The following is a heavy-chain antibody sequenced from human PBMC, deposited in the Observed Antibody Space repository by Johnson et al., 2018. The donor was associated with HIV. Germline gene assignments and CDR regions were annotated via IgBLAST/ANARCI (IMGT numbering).Heavy chain of an antibody. CDR1: GFTFSSYA. D-gene: IGHD3-16*01. CDR2: ISYDGSNK. V-gene: IGHV3-30*04. CDR3: ARDNTTFAAFDI. J-gene: IGHJ3*02. Sequence: QVQLVESGGGVVQPGRSLRLSCAASGFTFSSYAMHWVRQAPGKGLEWVAVISYDGSNKYYADSVKGRFTISRDNSKNTLYLQMNSLRAEDTAVYYCARDNTTFAAFDIWGQGTMVTVSS.